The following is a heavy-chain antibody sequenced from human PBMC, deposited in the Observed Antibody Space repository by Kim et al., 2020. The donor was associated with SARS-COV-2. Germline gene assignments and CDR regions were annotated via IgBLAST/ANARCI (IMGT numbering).Heavy chain of an antibody. J-gene: IGHJ2*01. V-gene: IGHV3-11*01. CDR3: ASNVETLWYFDL. CDR2: ISVSGSTI. Sequence: GGSLRLSCAASGFTFSSYFMSWIRQAPGRGLEWLSYISVSGSTIYYADSVKGRFTISRDNAKNTLYLEMNSLRAEDTAVYYCASNVETLWYFDLWVCGT. D-gene: IGHD2-21*01. CDR1: GFTFSSYF.